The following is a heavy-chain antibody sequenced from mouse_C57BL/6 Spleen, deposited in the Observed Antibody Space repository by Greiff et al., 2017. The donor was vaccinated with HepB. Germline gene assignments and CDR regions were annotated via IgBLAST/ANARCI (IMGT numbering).Heavy chain of an antibody. J-gene: IGHJ1*03. CDR1: GYTFTDYY. CDR3: AGDPASYWYFDV. Sequence: VQLQQSGAELVRPGASVKLSCKASGYTFTDYYINWVKQRPGQGLEWIARIYPGSGNTYYNEKFKGKATLTAEKSSSTAYMQRSSLTSEDSAVYFCAGDPASYWYFDVWGTGTTVTVSS. CDR2: IYPGSGNT. V-gene: IGHV1-76*01. D-gene: IGHD6-1*01.